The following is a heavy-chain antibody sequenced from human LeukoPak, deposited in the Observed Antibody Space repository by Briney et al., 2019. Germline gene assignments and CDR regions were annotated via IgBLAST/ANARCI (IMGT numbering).Heavy chain of an antibody. CDR2: ISSSSSYI. CDR3: ASDLGGGNSDY. Sequence: GGSLRLSCAASGFTFSSYEMNWVRQAPGKGLEWVSSISSSSSYIYYADSVKGRFTISRDNAKNSLYLQMNSLRAEDTAVYYCASDLGGGNSDYWGQGTLVTVSS. J-gene: IGHJ4*02. D-gene: IGHD2-15*01. CDR1: GFTFSSYE. V-gene: IGHV3-21*01.